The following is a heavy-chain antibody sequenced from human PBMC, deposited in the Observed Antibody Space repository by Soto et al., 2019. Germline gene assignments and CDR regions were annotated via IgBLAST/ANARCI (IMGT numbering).Heavy chain of an antibody. CDR2: IVVGSGTT. CDR3: ADLAYSSAWV. D-gene: IGHD6-19*01. V-gene: IGHV1-58*01. Sequence: SVKVSCKASGFTFTTSAVQWVRQARGQRLEWIGWIVVGSGTTNYAQRFQERVTITRDMSTSTAHMELSSLRSEDTAVYYCADLAYSSAWVWGQGTVVTVSS. J-gene: IGHJ4*02. CDR1: GFTFTTSA.